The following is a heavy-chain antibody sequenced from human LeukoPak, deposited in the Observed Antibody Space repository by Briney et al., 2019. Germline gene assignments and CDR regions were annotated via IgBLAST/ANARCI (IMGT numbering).Heavy chain of an antibody. Sequence: GGSLRLSCAASGNYWMHWVRQVPGKGLVWVSHINSDGSWTTYADSVKGRFTISKDNAKNTVYLQMNSLRAEDTAVYYCVSFYETYWGRGTLVTVSS. J-gene: IGHJ4*02. CDR1: GNYW. D-gene: IGHD2/OR15-2a*01. CDR3: VSFYETY. V-gene: IGHV3-74*01. CDR2: INSDGSWT.